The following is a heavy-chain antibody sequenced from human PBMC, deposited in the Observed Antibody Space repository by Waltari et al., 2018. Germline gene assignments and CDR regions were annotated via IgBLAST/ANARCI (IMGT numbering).Heavy chain of an antibody. D-gene: IGHD6-25*01. CDR3: ARSGPPFWFDP. Sequence: QVQLVQSGAEVKKPGASVKVSCKASGYTFTSYAMHWVRQAPGQRLEWMGWINTGNGNTKDSQKFQGRVTITRDTSASTAYMELSSLRSEDTAVYYCARSGPPFWFDPWGQGTLVTVSS. J-gene: IGHJ5*02. V-gene: IGHV1-3*04. CDR2: INTGNGNT. CDR1: GYTFTSYA.